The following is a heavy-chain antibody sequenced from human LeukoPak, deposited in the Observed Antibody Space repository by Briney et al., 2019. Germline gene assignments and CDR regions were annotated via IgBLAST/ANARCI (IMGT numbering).Heavy chain of an antibody. CDR3: ARVHSYGNSDY. CDR2: INHSGST. V-gene: IGHV4-34*01. D-gene: IGHD5-18*01. J-gene: IGHJ4*02. Sequence: PSETPSLTCAVYGGSFSGYYWSWIRQPPGKGLEWIGEINHSGSTNYNPSLKSRVTISVDTSKNQFSLKLSSVTAADTAVYYCARVHSYGNSDYWGQGTLVTVSS. CDR1: GGSFSGYY.